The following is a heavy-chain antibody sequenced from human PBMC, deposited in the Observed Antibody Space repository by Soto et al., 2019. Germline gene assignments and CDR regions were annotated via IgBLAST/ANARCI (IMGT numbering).Heavy chain of an antibody. J-gene: IGHJ6*02. CDR2: IYYSGST. Sequence: PSETLSLTCTVSGGSISSYYWSWIRQPPGKGLEWIGYIYYSGSTNYNPSLKSRVTISVDTSKNQFSLKQSSVTAADTAVYYCARGGAVAGCKWVPPNFYYYGMDVWGQGTTVTVCS. CDR3: ARGGAVAGCKWVPPNFYYYGMDV. CDR1: GGSISSYY. V-gene: IGHV4-59*01. D-gene: IGHD6-19*01.